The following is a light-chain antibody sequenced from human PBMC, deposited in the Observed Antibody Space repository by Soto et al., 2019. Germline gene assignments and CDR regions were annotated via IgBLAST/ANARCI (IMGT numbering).Light chain of an antibody. CDR2: INSDGSH. V-gene: IGLV4-69*01. CDR3: QTWGTGIHV. Sequence: QPVLTQSPSASASLGASVKFTCTLSSAHSTYAIAWHQQQPEKGPRYLMKINSDGSHNKGDGIPDRFSGSSSGAERYLTISSLRSEDEADYYCQTWGTGIHVFGGGTQLTVL. J-gene: IGLJ7*01. CDR1: SAHSTYA.